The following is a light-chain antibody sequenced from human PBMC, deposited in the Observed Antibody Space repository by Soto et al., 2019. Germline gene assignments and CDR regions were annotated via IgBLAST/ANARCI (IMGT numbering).Light chain of an antibody. CDR3: QQLSDYFIFT. CDR1: QGISSY. Sequence: DIQLTQSPSFLSASVGDRLTISCRASQGISSYLAWYQQKPGKAPKLLIYGASSLQGGVPLRFSGSGSGTEFTLTISSLQPEDFATYYCQQLSDYFIFTFGPGTKVDIK. J-gene: IGKJ3*01. CDR2: GAS. V-gene: IGKV1-9*01.